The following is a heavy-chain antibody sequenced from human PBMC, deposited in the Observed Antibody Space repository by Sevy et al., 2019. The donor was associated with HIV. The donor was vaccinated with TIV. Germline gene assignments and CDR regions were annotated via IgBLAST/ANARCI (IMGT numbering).Heavy chain of an antibody. D-gene: IGHD3-22*01. Sequence: SETLSLTCTVSGGSISSSSYYWGWIRQPPGKGLEWIGSIYYSGSTYYNPSLKSRVTISVDTSKNQFSLKLSSVTAADTAVYYCARRGGYYDSSGYYPYYFDYWGQRTLVTVSS. V-gene: IGHV4-39*01. CDR1: GGSISSSSYY. CDR3: ARRGGYYDSSGYYPYYFDY. J-gene: IGHJ4*02. CDR2: IYYSGST.